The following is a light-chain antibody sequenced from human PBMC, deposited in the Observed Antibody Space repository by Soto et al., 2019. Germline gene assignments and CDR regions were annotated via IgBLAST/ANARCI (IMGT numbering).Light chain of an antibody. J-gene: IGLJ1*01. CDR3: SSYTTTNTRV. CDR2: DDS. Sequence: QSALTQTASVSGSPGQSIAISCTGTSSDVGRYKSVAWYQQHPGRAPKLMMYDDSDRPLGVSDRFSGAKSGNTASLTITGLHAEDEADYYCSSYTTTNTRVFGAGTKVTVL. CDR1: SSDVGRYKS. V-gene: IGLV2-14*03.